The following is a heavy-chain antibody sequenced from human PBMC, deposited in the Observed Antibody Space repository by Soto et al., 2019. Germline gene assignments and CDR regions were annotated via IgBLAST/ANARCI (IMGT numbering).Heavy chain of an antibody. Sequence: ASVKVSCKASGYNFFDCGVSWVRQAPGQGLEWMGWVSPKSGNTDYARKVQGRVTMTTDISTSTAYMELRGLISDDTGVYYCARGRTVSSIGPLLVWGQGTLVTVSS. CDR3: ARGRTVSSIGPLLV. CDR1: GYNFFDCG. CDR2: VSPKSGNT. J-gene: IGHJ1*01. V-gene: IGHV1-18*01. D-gene: IGHD1-1*01.